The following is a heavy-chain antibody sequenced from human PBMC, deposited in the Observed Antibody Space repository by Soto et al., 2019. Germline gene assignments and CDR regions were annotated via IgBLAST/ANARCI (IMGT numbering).Heavy chain of an antibody. CDR3: TTRGSSHLYYYYYYMDV. J-gene: IGHJ6*03. Sequence: GGSLRLSCAASGFTFSNAWMSWVRQAPGKGLEWVGRIKSKTDGGTTDYAAPVKGRFTISRDDSKNTLYLQMNSLKTEDTAVYYCTTRGSSHLYYYYYYMDVWGKGTTVTVSS. CDR1: GFTFSNAW. D-gene: IGHD2-15*01. V-gene: IGHV3-15*01. CDR2: IKSKTDGGTT.